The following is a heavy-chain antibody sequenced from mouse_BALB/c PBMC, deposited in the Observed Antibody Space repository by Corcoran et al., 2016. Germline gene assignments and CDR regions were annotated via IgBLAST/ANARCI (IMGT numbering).Heavy chain of an antibody. J-gene: IGHJ2*01. CDR1: GYTFTNSG. Sequence: QIQLVQSGPELKKPGETVKISCKASGYTFTNSGMNWVKQAPGKGLKWMGWINTYTGEPTYADDFKGRFAFSLETSASTAYLQINNLKNEDMATYFCARSDGSNYFDYWGQGTTLTVSS. D-gene: IGHD1-1*01. CDR3: ARSDGSNYFDY. V-gene: IGHV9-1*02. CDR2: INTYTGEP.